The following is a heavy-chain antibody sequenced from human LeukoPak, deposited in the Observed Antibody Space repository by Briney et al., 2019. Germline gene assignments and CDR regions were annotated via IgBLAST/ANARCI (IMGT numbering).Heavy chain of an antibody. V-gene: IGHV4-59*04. CDR1: GGSISNYY. CDR3: ARSGSGGMAAFDI. CDR2: IYYSGNT. Sequence: SETLSLTCTVSGGSISNYYWNWIRQPPGKGLEWIGYIYYSGNTYYNSSLKSRVTISVDASKNQFSLKLTSVTAADTAVYYCARSGSGGMAAFDIWGQGTMVTVSS. D-gene: IGHD3-10*01. J-gene: IGHJ3*02.